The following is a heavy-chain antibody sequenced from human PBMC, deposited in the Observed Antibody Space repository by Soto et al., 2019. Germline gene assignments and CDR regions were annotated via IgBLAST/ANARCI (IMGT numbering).Heavy chain of an antibody. CDR1: GGSISDYY. V-gene: IGHV4-59*01. J-gene: IGHJ4*02. Sequence: QVRLQESGPGLVKPSETLSLTCTVSGGSISDYYWSWIRQSPGKGLEWIGYISDSGSTNHNPSLRSRVTISADTSKNLFPLKLNSVTAADTAVYYCAESEDVDDGFDYWGQGTLVTVSS. D-gene: IGHD3-3*01. CDR3: AESEDVDDGFDY. CDR2: ISDSGST.